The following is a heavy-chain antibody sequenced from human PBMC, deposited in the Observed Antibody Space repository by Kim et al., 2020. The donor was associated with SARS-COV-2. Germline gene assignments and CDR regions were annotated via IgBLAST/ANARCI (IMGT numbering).Heavy chain of an antibody. D-gene: IGHD3-10*01. CDR3: ARMYYYGSGSSWSDAFDI. V-gene: IGHV1-46*01. Sequence: ASVKVSCKASGYTFTSYYMHWVRQAPGQGLEWMGIINPSGGSTSYAQKFQGRVTMTRDTSTSTVYMELSSLRSEDTAVYHCARMYYYGSGSSWSDAFDIWGQGTMVTVSS. CDR1: GYTFTSYY. J-gene: IGHJ3*02. CDR2: INPSGGST.